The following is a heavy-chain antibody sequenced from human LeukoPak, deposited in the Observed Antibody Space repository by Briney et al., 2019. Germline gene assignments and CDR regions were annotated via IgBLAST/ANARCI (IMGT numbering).Heavy chain of an antibody. CDR2: ISRSGADT. Sequence: GGSLRLSCAASGFTFSSFAISWVRQPPGKGLEWVSAISRSGADTYYADSVKGRFTISRDNSKNTLYLQMDSLRAEDTAVYYCAKSPYFYNSGRYVDVWGKGTTVTVSS. J-gene: IGHJ6*03. D-gene: IGHD3-10*01. V-gene: IGHV3-23*01. CDR3: AKSPYFYNSGRYVDV. CDR1: GFTFSSFA.